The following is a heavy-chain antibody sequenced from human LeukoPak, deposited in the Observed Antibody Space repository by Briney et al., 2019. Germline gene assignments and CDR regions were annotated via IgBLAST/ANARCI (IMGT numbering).Heavy chain of an antibody. CDR3: GRGRGAYVAIDY. CDR1: GFNFSSYW. J-gene: IGHJ4*02. CDR2: IKPDGSEK. D-gene: IGHD1-26*01. V-gene: IGHV3-7*03. Sequence: GGSLRLSCAASGFNFSSYWMTWVRQAPGKGLEWVANIKPDGSEKYYVDSVKGRFTISGDNAMNSLYVQMNSLRADDAAVYYCGRGRGAYVAIDYWGQGTLVTVSS.